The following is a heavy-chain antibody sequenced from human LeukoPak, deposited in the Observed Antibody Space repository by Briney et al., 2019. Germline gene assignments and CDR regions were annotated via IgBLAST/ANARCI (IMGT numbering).Heavy chain of an antibody. CDR3: VRSWHRSGWYYFDY. V-gene: IGHV5-51*01. CDR2: IDPGDSDT. D-gene: IGHD6-19*01. CDR1: GYIFTSYR. Sequence: GESLKISCKGSGYIFTSYRIGWVRQMPGKGLEWMGIIDPGDSDTSCSPSFQGQVTISADKSFTTANLQWSSLKASDTAMYYCVRSWHRSGWYYFDYWGQGTLVTVSS. J-gene: IGHJ4*02.